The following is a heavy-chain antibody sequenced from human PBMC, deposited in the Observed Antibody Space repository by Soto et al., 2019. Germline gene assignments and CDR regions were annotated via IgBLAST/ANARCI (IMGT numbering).Heavy chain of an antibody. V-gene: IGHV3-74*01. CDR2: INTDGSST. J-gene: IGHJ4*02. CDR1: GFTFSSFW. Sequence: EVQLVESGGGLVQPGGSLRLSCAVSGFTFSSFWMHWVRQAPGEGLVWVSRINTDGSSTSYADSVKGRFTISRDNAKKTLYLQMNSLRVEDTAMYYCTKRGVDTFGLSYWGQGTLVIVSS. D-gene: IGHD5-18*01. CDR3: TKRGVDTFGLSY.